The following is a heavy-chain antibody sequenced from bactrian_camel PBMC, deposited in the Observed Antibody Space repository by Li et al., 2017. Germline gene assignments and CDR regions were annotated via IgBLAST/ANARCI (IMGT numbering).Heavy chain of an antibody. J-gene: IGHJ4*01. CDR3: AHDHSGLSMPC. V-gene: IGHV3S53*01. CDR1: ISLFDVSE. CDR2: IRGDGSQ. Sequence: HVQLVESGGGLVQPGGSLILSCSGAISLFDVSEIGWYRQRPGNECELVTTIRGDGSQHPSDSVKGRFTISLDRAKSTAYLQMNNLKPEDTAVYNCAHDHSGLSMPCWGQGTQVTVS.